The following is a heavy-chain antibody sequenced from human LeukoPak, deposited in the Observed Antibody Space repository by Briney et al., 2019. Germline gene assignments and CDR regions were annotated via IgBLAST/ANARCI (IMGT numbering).Heavy chain of an antibody. Sequence: PSETLSLTRTVSVHSISSNSYYWGWIRQPPGKGLEWIGSMSYSGSAYYIPSLKSRITTSVDTSRSQFSLKLSSVTAADTAVFYCARSRTWYEYGFWGQGTLVTVSS. J-gene: IGHJ4*02. D-gene: IGHD6-13*01. CDR3: ARSRTWYEYGF. CDR1: VHSISSNSYY. V-gene: IGHV4-39*01. CDR2: MSYSGSA.